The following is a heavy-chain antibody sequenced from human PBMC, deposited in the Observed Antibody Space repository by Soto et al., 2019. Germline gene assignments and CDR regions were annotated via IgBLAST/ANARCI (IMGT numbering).Heavy chain of an antibody. J-gene: IGHJ4*02. CDR3: LRGGPDPFLVEVAVPSRPDF. D-gene: IGHD2-15*01. Sequence: GASVKVSCKASGYTFSDYYLHWVRQAPGQALEWVGWMHPNNGGTNYAQKFRGRVTMTRDTSITTAFMELSSLSADDTAVYYCLRGGPDPFLVEVAVPSRPDFWGQGTLVTVSS. V-gene: IGHV1-2*02. CDR1: GYTFSDYY. CDR2: MHPNNGGT.